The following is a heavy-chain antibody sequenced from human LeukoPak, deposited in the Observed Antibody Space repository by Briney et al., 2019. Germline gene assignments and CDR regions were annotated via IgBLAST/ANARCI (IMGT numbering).Heavy chain of an antibody. Sequence: SETLSLTCTISGGSINEYYWNWIRQPPGKGLEWIGYMYHSGSTNYNPSLKSRVTISIDTSKTHFSLNLNSVTAADTAMYYCARGLLGVVMNTPGSLDIWGQGTMVTVSS. V-gene: IGHV4-59*01. D-gene: IGHD3-3*01. J-gene: IGHJ3*02. CDR2: MYHSGST. CDR3: ARGLLGVVMNTPGSLDI. CDR1: GGSINEYY.